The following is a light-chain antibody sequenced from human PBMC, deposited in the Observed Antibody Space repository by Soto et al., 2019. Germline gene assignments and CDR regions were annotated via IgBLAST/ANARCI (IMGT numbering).Light chain of an antibody. V-gene: IGKV2-30*01. J-gene: IGKJ4*01. Sequence: DVVMTQSPLSLPVTLGQPASISCRSSQSLVYSDGNTYLNWFQQRPGQSPRRLIYKVSNLYSGVPASLSGRASVTDLTLNLSRVDAQDVGVYYCMQGAHWRLLALGGGTKVEIK. CDR2: KVS. CDR1: QSLVYSDGNTY. CDR3: MQGAHWRLLA.